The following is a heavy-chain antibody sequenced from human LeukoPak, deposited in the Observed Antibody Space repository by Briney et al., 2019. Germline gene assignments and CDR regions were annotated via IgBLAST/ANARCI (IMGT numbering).Heavy chain of an antibody. CDR2: IWYDGSNK. CDR1: GFTFSSYG. Sequence: GGSLRLSCAASGFTFSSYGMHWVRQAPGKGLEWVAVIWYDGSNKYYAGSVKGRFTISRDNSKNTLYLQMNSLRAEDTAVYYCATLWFGEAATFDYWGQGTLVTVSS. J-gene: IGHJ4*02. CDR3: ATLWFGEAATFDY. D-gene: IGHD3-10*01. V-gene: IGHV3-33*01.